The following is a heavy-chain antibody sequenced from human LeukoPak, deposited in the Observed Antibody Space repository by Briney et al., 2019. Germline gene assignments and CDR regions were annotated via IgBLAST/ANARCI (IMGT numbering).Heavy chain of an antibody. CDR1: GGTFSSYA. CDR2: IIPIFGTA. D-gene: IGHD1-7*01. J-gene: IGHJ5*02. V-gene: IGHV1-69*06. CDR3: ARYQYNWNLARFDP. Sequence: ASVKVSCKASGGTFSSYAISWVRQAPGQGLEWMGGIIPIFGTANYPQKFQGRVTITADKSTSTAYMELSSLRSEDTAVYYCARYQYNWNLARFDPWGQGTVVTVSS.